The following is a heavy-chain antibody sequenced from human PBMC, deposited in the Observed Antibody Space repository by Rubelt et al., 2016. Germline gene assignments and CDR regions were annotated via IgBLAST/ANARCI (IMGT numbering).Heavy chain of an antibody. CDR2: IWYDGSNK. Sequence: HWVRQAPGKGLEWVAVIWYDGSNKYYADSVKGRFTISRDNAENSLYLQMNSLRADDTAIYYCARDPARDGSGWYYFDYWGQGTLLTVSS. V-gene: IGHV3-33*01. D-gene: IGHD6-19*01. J-gene: IGHJ4*02. CDR3: ARDPARDGSGWYYFDY.